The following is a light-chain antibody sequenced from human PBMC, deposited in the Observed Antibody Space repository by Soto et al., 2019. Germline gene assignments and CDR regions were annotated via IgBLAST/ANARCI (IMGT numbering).Light chain of an antibody. Sequence: DVRMTQSPSSLSASVGATITITCRASRTINTYLNWFQQKPGEPPRLLIYGASTLHDGVPSRFNVIGSGADFTLPLSGLKPEDFASDHCQQTYSDISFGGGTKVEIK. CDR3: QQTYSDIS. J-gene: IGKJ4*01. V-gene: IGKV1-39*01. CDR2: GAS. CDR1: RTINTY.